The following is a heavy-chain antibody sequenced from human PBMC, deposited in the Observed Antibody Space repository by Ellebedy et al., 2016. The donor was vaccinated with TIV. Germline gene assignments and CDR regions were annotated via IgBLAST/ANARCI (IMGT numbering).Heavy chain of an antibody. CDR3: AREGGTYYSAHFDQ. J-gene: IGHJ4*02. CDR2: IKQDGSDK. Sequence: PGGSLRLSCVDSGLTFSRYWMSWVRQTPGRGLEWVANIKQDGSDKNYVDSVKGRFTISRDNAKNSLYLQMNSLGAEDTAVYYCAREGGTYYSAHFDQWGQGTPVTVSS. V-gene: IGHV3-7*03. CDR1: GLTFSRYW. D-gene: IGHD1-26*01.